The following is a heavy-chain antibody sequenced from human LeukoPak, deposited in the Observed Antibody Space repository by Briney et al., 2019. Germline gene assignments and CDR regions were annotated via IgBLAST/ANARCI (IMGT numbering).Heavy chain of an antibody. CDR1: GFTFSSYS. CDR3: AKDRAFDY. CDR2: ISSSSSTI. Sequence: GGSLRLSCAASGFTFSSYSMNWVRQAPGKGLEWVSYISSSSSTIYYADSVKGRFTMSRDNSKNTLYLQMNSLRAEDTAVYYCAKDRAFDYWGQGTLVTVSS. J-gene: IGHJ4*02. V-gene: IGHV3-48*01.